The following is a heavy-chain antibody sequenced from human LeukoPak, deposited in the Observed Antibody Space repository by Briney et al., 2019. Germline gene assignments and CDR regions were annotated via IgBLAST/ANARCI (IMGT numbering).Heavy chain of an antibody. CDR2: IRFDGTSE. J-gene: IGHJ6*03. CDR3: AKTSLSDPSGHYYYMDV. CDR1: GFIFSSYG. V-gene: IGHV3-30*02. D-gene: IGHD3-3*01. Sequence: GGSLRLSCAASGFIFSSYGMHWVRQAPGKGLEWVAFIRFDGTSEFYADSVKARFTISRDNSQNTVSLQLNNLRIEDTALYYCAKTSLSDPSGHYYYMDVWGKGTTVTVSS.